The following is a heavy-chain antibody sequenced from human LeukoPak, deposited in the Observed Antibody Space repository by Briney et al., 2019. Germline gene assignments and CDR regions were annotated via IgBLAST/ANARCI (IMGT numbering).Heavy chain of an antibody. J-gene: IGHJ4*02. D-gene: IGHD6-6*01. CDR2: IYHSGST. CDR3: AGRSSFLVGDSTWTDY. V-gene: IGHV4-30-2*02. Sequence: SETLSLTCTVSGGSISSSTYYWSWIRQPPGKGLEWIGYIYHSGSTYYNPSLKSRVTISVDRSKNQFSLKLSSVTAADTAVYYCAGRSSFLVGDSTWTDYWGQGTLVTVSS. CDR1: GGSISSSTYY.